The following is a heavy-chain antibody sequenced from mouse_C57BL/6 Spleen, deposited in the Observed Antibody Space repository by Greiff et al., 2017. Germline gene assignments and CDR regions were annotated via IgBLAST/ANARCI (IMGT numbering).Heavy chain of an antibody. CDR2: IHPNSGST. Sequence: VQLQQPGAELVKPGASVKLSCKASGYTFTSYWMHWVKQRPGQGLEWIGMIHPNSGSTNYNEKFKSKATLTVDKSSSTAYMQLSSLTSEDSAVYYGARDSSGDNAMDYWGQGTTVTVSS. CDR3: ARDSSGDNAMDY. V-gene: IGHV1-64*01. J-gene: IGHJ4*01. CDR1: GYTFTSYW. D-gene: IGHD3-2*02.